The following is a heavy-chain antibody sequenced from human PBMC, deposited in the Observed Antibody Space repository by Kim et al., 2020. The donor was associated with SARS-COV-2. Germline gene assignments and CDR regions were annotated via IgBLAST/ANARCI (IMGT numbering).Heavy chain of an antibody. V-gene: IGHV3-48*03. D-gene: IGHD2-2*01. CDR2: ISSSGSTI. CDR3: ARDQEGYCSSTSCPGGDY. CDR1: GFTFSSYE. Sequence: GGSLRLSCAASGFTFSSYEMNWVRQAPGKGLEWVSYISSSGSTIYYADSVKGRFTISRDNAKNSLYLQMNSLRAEDTAVYYCARDQEGYCSSTSCPGGDYWGQGTLVTVSS. J-gene: IGHJ4*02.